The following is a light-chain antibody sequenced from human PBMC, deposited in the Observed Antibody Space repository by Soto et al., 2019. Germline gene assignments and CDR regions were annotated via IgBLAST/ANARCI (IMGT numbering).Light chain of an antibody. CDR2: DVS. CDR3: SSYTSSSTPVV. Sequence: QSALTQPASVSGSPGQSITISCTGTSSDVGGYNYVFWYQQHPGKAPKLMIYDVSNRPSGVYNRFSGSKSGNTASLTISRLQAEDEAEYYCSSYTSSSTPVVFGGGNKLTVL. V-gene: IGLV2-14*01. J-gene: IGLJ2*01. CDR1: SSDVGGYNY.